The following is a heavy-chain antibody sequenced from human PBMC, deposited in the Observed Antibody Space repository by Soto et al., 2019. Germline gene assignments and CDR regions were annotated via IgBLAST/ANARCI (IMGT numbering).Heavy chain of an antibody. J-gene: IGHJ3*02. CDR2: INPATGAA. D-gene: IGHD3-3*01. V-gene: IGHV1-2*02. CDR1: GYPVTAYY. Sequence: QLHLVQSGAVVKKPGASVTVSCSASGYPVTAYYMHWLRQAPGRGLEWMGGINPATGAAKYTQTCLGRVTMTRDTSTSTVFMELSGLTSEDTAGFYCARGGGVGVAGSAAFDMWGQGTLVTVSS. CDR3: ARGGGVGVAGSAAFDM.